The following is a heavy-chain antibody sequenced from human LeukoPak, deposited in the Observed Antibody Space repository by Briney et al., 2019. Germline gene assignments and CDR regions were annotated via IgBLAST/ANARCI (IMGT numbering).Heavy chain of an antibody. J-gene: IGHJ3*02. CDR2: INPDSGDT. CDR3: VRDHDSSGRTDDAFDI. CDR1: GYSFTGYY. Sequence: SVKVSCKASGYSFTGYYIHWVRQAPGQGLEWMGRINPDSGDTTYAQKFQGRVTVTRDTSISTAYMELSSLTSDDTAVYYCVRDHDSSGRTDDAFDIWGQGTMVTVSS. D-gene: IGHD3-22*01. V-gene: IGHV1-2*06.